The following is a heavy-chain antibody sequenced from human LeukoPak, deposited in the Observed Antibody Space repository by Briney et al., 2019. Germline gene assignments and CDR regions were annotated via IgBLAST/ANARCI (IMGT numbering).Heavy chain of an antibody. J-gene: IGHJ4*02. D-gene: IGHD6-19*01. CDR1: GFTVSSNY. CDR3: AKESSGGWYFDY. Sequence: GGSLRLSCAASGFTVSSNYMSWVRQAPGKGLEWVSVIYSGGSTYYADSVKGRSTISRDNSKNSLYLQMNSLRAEDTAVYYCAKESSGGWYFDYWGQGTLVTVSS. V-gene: IGHV3-53*01. CDR2: IYSGGST.